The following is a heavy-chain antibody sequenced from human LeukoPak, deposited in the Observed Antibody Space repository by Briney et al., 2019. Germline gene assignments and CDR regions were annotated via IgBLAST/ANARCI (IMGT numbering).Heavy chain of an antibody. D-gene: IGHD2-21*02. CDR3: ARVYCGGDCYLKNWFDP. CDR1: GYTFTGYC. Sequence: ASVKVSCKASGYTFTGYCMHWVRQAPGQGLEWMGWINPKSGGTNYAQKFQGRVTMTRDTSTSTVYMELSSLRSEDTAVYYCARVYCGGDCYLKNWFDPWGQGTLVTVSS. V-gene: IGHV1-2*02. J-gene: IGHJ5*02. CDR2: INPKSGGT.